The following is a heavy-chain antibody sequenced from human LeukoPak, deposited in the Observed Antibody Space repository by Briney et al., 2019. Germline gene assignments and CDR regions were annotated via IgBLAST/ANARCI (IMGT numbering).Heavy chain of an antibody. J-gene: IGHJ4*02. CDR3: ASLSNTDKDDY. D-gene: IGHD1/OR15-1a*01. V-gene: IGHV3-30*03. CDR2: ISYDGSNK. Sequence: PGGSLRLSCAASGFTFSSYGMHWVRQAPGKGLEWVAVISYDGSNKYYADSVKGRFTISRDNSKNTLYLQMNSLRAEDTAVYYCASLSNTDKDDYWGQGTLVTVSS. CDR1: GFTFSSYG.